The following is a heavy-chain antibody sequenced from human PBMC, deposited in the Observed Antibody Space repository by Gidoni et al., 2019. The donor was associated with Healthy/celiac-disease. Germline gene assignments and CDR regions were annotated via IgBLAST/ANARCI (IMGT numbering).Heavy chain of an antibody. CDR3: AREGRSSLIQ. D-gene: IGHD6-6*01. V-gene: IGHV4-34*01. Sequence: QVQLQQWGAGLLKPSETLSLTCAVYGGSFSGYYWSWIRQPPGKGLEWIGEINHSGSTNYNPSLKSRVTISVDTSKNQFSLKLSSVTAADTAVYYCAREGRSSLIQWGQGTLVTVSS. CDR2: INHSGST. CDR1: GGSFSGYY. J-gene: IGHJ4*02.